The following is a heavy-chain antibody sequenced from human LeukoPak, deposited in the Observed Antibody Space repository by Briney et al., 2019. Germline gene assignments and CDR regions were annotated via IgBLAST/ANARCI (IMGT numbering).Heavy chain of an antibody. J-gene: IGHJ4*02. CDR2: NYNGDTT. D-gene: IGHD3-10*01. CDR3: ASHGGQSSAPFIDY. CDR1: GFMFSSNY. V-gene: IGHV3-66*04. Sequence: GGSLRLSCAASGFMFSSNYMSWVRQAPGKGLEWVSLNYNGDTTSYSDSVKGRFTISRDNSKNTLYLQMNSLRVEDTAVYYCASHGGQSSAPFIDYWGKGTLVTVSS.